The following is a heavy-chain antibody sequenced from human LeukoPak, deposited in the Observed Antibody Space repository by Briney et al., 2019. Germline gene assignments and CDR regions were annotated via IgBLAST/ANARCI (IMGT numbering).Heavy chain of an antibody. CDR3: AREGYSSSAATY. J-gene: IGHJ4*02. CDR2: INSDGSKT. Sequence: GGSLRLSCAASEFTFSNYWMHWVRQAPGKGLVWVALINSDGSKTIYADSVKGRFTISRDNAQDSVFLQMNSLIAEDTAVYFCAREGYSSSAATYWGQGTLVAVSS. V-gene: IGHV3-74*01. D-gene: IGHD4-11*01. CDR1: EFTFSNYW.